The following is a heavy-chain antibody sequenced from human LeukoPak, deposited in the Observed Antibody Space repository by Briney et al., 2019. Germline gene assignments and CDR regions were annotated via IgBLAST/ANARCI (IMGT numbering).Heavy chain of an antibody. Sequence: GGSLRLSCAASGFTFSSYSMNWVRQAPGKGLEWVSSISSSSSYIYYADSVKGRFTIYRDNSKNTVYLKMNSLRAEDTAVYYCVKFRGATDHYYYYMDVWGKGTTVTVSS. CDR1: GFTFSSYS. J-gene: IGHJ6*03. CDR3: VKFRGATDHYYYYMDV. V-gene: IGHV3-21*04. D-gene: IGHD1-26*01. CDR2: ISSSSSYI.